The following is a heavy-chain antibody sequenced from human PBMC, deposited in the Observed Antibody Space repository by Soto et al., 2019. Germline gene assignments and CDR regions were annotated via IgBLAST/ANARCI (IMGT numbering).Heavy chain of an antibody. D-gene: IGHD2-2*02. V-gene: IGHV4-31*03. Sequence: PSETLSLTCTVSGGSIGSGGYYWSWVRQRPGKGLEWIGYIYYSGSTYYNPSLKSRLTISIDTSKSQFSLNLSSVTAADTAVYYCARESYPDYYAMDVWGHGPSVTVYS. CDR1: GGSIGSGGYY. CDR2: IYYSGST. CDR3: ARESYPDYYAMDV. J-gene: IGHJ6*02.